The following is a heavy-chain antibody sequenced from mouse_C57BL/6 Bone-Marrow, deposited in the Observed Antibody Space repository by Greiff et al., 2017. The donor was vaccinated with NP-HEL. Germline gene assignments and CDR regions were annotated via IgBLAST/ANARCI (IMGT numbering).Heavy chain of an antibody. CDR3: ARTTVVELTGYFDV. D-gene: IGHD1-1*01. V-gene: IGHV7-1*01. CDR1: GFTFSDFY. Sequence: EVMLVESGGGLVQSGRSLRLSCATSGFTFSDFYMEWVRQAPGKGLEWIAASRNKANDYTTEYSASVKGRFIVSRDTSQSILYLQMNALRAEDTAIYYCARTTVVELTGYFDVWGTGTTVTVSS. J-gene: IGHJ1*03. CDR2: SRNKANDYTT.